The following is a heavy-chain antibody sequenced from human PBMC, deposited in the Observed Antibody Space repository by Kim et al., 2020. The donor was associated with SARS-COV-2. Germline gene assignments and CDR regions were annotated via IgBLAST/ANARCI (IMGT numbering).Heavy chain of an antibody. Sequence: SETLSLTCTVSGGSISSGGYYWSWIRQHPGKGLEWIGYIYYSGSTYYNPSLKSRVTISVDTSKNQFSLKLSSVTAADTAVYYCARPRSSGHGGWFDPWGQGTLVTVSS. J-gene: IGHJ5*02. CDR1: GGSISSGGYY. CDR3: ARPRSSGHGGWFDP. D-gene: IGHD5-12*01. CDR2: IYYSGST. V-gene: IGHV4-31*03.